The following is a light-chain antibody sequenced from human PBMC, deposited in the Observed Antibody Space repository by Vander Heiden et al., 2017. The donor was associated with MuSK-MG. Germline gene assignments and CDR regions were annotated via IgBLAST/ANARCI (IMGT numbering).Light chain of an antibody. CDR3: AARDDSLVDHVSG. J-gene: IGLJ1*01. CDR2: KPS. CDR1: ASNSGSHD. V-gene: IGLV1-44*01. Sequence: QSALPPPASASGAPGQRVTISCSGSASNSGSHDLGWYQFVPGIAPKLLNFKPSERPSGVPARFFGSRSGTSASLAISGLQSEDGATYFCAARDDSLVDHVSGFG.